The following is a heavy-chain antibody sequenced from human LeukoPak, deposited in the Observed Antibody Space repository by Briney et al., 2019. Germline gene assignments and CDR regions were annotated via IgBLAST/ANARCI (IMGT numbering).Heavy chain of an antibody. CDR2: ISYDGSNK. V-gene: IGHV3-30*01. Sequence: GGSLRLSCAASGFTFSSYAMHWVRQAPGKGLEWAAVISYDGSNKYYADSVKGRFTISRDNSKNTLYLQMNSLRAEDTAVYYCARRQTYDAHYYGSGSYYDCGAPTRGRFDYWAQGTLINVSS. D-gene: IGHD3-10*01. J-gene: IGHJ4*02. CDR3: ARRQTYDAHYYGSGSYYDCGAPTRGRFDY. CDR1: GFTFSSYA.